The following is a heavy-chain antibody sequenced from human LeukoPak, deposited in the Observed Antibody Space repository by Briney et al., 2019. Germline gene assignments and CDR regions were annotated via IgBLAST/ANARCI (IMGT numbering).Heavy chain of an antibody. CDR1: GGSFSGYY. CDR3: ARDVDTAYYFYY. V-gene: IGHV4-34*01. CDR2: INHSGST. J-gene: IGHJ4*02. D-gene: IGHD5-18*01. Sequence: SETLSLTCAVYGGSFSGYYWSWIRQPPGKGLEWIGEINHSGSTHYNPSLRSAVTLSVDTSKNQFSLKLSSVTAADTAVYYCARDVDTAYYFYYWGQGTLGTVSS.